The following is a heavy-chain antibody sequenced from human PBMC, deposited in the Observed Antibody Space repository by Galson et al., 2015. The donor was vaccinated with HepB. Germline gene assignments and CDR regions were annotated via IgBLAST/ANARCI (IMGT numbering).Heavy chain of an antibody. CDR2: FDPEDGET. CDR3: ATVRAIPYYDFWSGYYYYFDY. Sequence: SVKVSCKVSGYTLTELSMHWVRQAPGKGLEWMGGFDPEDGETIYAQKFQGRVTMTEDTSTDTAYMELSSLRSEDTAVYYCATVRAIPYYDFWSGYYYYFDYWGQGTLVTVFS. V-gene: IGHV1-24*01. D-gene: IGHD3-3*01. J-gene: IGHJ4*02. CDR1: GYTLTELS.